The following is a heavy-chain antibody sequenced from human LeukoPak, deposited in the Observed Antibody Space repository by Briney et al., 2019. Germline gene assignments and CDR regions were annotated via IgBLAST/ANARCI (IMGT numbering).Heavy chain of an antibody. J-gene: IGHJ4*02. CDR2: IYYSGST. V-gene: IGHV4-39*01. CDR3: ARSIHCSGGSCYSYRYYFDY. D-gene: IGHD2-15*01. Sequence: PSETLSLTCTVSGGSISSYYWGWIRQPPGKGLEWIGSIYYSGSTYYNPSLKSRVTISGDTSKNQFSLKLTSVTAADTAVYYCARSIHCSGGSCYSYRYYFDYWGQGTLVTVSS. CDR1: GGSISSYY.